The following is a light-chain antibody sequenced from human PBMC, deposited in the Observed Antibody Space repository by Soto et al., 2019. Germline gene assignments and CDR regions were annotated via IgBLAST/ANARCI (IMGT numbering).Light chain of an antibody. CDR3: QQYNDWPYT. CDR2: GAS. Sequence: EIVMTQSPATLSVSPGERVTLSCRASQSLTSNLAWYQQKPGQAPRLLFYGASSRATGIAARFSGSGSGTAFTLTISSLQSEDFAVYYCQQYNDWPYTFGQGTKLEIK. J-gene: IGKJ2*01. CDR1: QSLTSN. V-gene: IGKV3-15*01.